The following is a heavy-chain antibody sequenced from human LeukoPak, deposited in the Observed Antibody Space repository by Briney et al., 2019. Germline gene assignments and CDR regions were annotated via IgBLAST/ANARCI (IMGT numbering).Heavy chain of an antibody. D-gene: IGHD3-22*01. V-gene: IGHV3-23*01. CDR1: GFTLSNYV. Sequence: GGSLRLSCAASGFTLSNYVMNWVRQAPGKGLEWVSGISGNGGSTYYADSVKGRFTLSRDNSKNTLDLQMSSLRAGDTAVYYCAKALGYYDSSGYLNFDSWGQGTLVTVSS. J-gene: IGHJ4*02. CDR3: AKALGYYDSSGYLNFDS. CDR2: ISGNGGST.